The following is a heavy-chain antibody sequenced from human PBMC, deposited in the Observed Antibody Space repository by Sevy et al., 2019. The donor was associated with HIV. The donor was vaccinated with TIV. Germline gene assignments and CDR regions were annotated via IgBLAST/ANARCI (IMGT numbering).Heavy chain of an antibody. CDR3: ARAVLQGAVIEIPAYGMDV. Sequence: ASVKVSCKTSGYNFITYGISWVRQAPGQGLEWMGWISAYTGHTTYAQRLQDRVTMTTDTSTSTSWMELRSLRSDDTAVYYCARAVLQGAVIEIPAYGMDVWGQGTTVTVSS. J-gene: IGHJ6*02. CDR1: GYNFITYG. D-gene: IGHD2-21*01. V-gene: IGHV1-18*01. CDR2: ISAYTGHT.